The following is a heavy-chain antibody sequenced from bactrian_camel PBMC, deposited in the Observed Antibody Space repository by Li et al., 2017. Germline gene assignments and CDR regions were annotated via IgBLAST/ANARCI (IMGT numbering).Heavy chain of an antibody. Sequence: HVQLVESGGGSVQVGGSLTLSCRATGIAYNSVCMGWFRQTPENERAGVASIDLSGTTTYGDSVKGRFTIYRDNAKNTLYLQMNSLKPEDTGMYYCASDGWWLLPEYNYWGQGTQVTVS. CDR3: ASDGWWLLPEYNY. D-gene: IGHD2*01. CDR1: GIAYNSVC. V-gene: IGHV3S68*01. J-gene: IGHJ4*01. CDR2: IDLSGTT.